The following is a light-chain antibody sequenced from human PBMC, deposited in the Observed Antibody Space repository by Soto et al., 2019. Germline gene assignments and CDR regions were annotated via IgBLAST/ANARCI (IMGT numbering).Light chain of an antibody. CDR1: KLGDKY. J-gene: IGLJ1*01. V-gene: IGLV3-1*01. CDR3: QAWDSSHYV. CDR2: QDS. Sequence: SYELTQPPSVSVSPGQTASITCSGDKLGDKYACWYQQKPGQSPVLVIYQDSKRPSGIPERFSGSNSGNTATLTISGTQAMDEADYSCQAWDSSHYVFGTGTKLTVL.